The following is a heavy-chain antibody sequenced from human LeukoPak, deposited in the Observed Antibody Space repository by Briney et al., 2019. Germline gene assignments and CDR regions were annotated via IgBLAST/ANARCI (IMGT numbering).Heavy chain of an antibody. Sequence: PGRSLRLSCVVSGFTFSSNHWVRQAPGKGLEWVAVISYDGSKKYYADSVKGRFTISRDSSKNILSLQMNSLRAEDTAVYYCAKEYDRVHDAFDIWGQGTMVTVSS. CDR3: AKEYDRVHDAFDI. CDR2: ISYDGSKK. J-gene: IGHJ3*02. CDR1: GFTFSSN. D-gene: IGHD3-9*01. V-gene: IGHV3-30*18.